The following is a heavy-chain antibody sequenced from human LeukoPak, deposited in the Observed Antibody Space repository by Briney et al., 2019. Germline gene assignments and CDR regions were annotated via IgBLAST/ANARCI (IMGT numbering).Heavy chain of an antibody. V-gene: IGHV4-59*12. J-gene: IGHJ6*03. CDR1: GGSISGYY. D-gene: IGHD3-16*01. Sequence: SETLSLTCTVSGGSISGYYWTWIRQPPGKGLEWIGYIYYSGSTNYNPSLRSRLTISVDTSKNQFSLKLSSVTAADTAVYYCARERSGAVTIYTYYYMDVWGKGTTVTVSS. CDR2: IYYSGST. CDR3: ARERSGAVTIYTYYYMDV.